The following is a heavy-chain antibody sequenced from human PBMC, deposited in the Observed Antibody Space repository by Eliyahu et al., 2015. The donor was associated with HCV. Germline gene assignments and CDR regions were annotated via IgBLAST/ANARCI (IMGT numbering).Heavy chain of an antibody. D-gene: IGHD3-22*01. CDR3: ARLGPKYSIGAFDI. J-gene: IGHJ3*02. V-gene: IGHV5-51*01. CDR1: GXXFTSYW. Sequence: EVQLVQSGAEVKKPGESLXISCTGXGXXFTSYWIGWVRQMXGKGLEWMGIIYPGDSDTRYSPSFQGQVTISADKSISTAYLQWSSLKASDTAMYYCARLGPKYSIGAFDIWGQGTMVTVSS. CDR2: IYPGDSDT.